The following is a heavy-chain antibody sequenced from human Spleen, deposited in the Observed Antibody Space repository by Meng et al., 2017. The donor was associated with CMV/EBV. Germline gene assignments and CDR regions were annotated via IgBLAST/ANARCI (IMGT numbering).Heavy chain of an antibody. CDR3: ATYLTHYFDY. V-gene: IGHV1-2*02. CDR1: GYTFTGYF. CDR2: NIPNSGGT. J-gene: IGHJ4*02. D-gene: IGHD3-16*01. Sequence: ASVKVSCKASGYTFTGYFIHWVRQAPGQGLEWMGWNIPNSGGTNNAQEFQGRVTMTSDTSTSTVYMELSSLRSEDTAVYYCATYLTHYFDYWGQGTLVTVSS.